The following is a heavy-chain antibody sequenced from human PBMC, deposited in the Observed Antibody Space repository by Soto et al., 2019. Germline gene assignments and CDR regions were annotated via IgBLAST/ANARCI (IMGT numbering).Heavy chain of an antibody. D-gene: IGHD4-17*01. CDR1: GFTFSTYA. V-gene: IGHV3-23*01. J-gene: IGHJ3*02. CDR3: AHPRGYGVFDAYDI. CDR2: LTPSGGET. Sequence: GGSLRLSCEASGFTFSTYAMSWVRQAPGKGLEWVSALTPSGGETFYADSVKGRFTISRDNSMNALYLQMNSLRIEDTAVYYCAHPRGYGVFDAYDIWGQGTMVTVSS.